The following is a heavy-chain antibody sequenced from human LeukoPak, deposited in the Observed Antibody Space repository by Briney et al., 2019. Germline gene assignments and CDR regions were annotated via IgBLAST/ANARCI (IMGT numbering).Heavy chain of an antibody. CDR2: INHSGST. J-gene: IGHJ3*02. CDR3: ARSRARSLYDILTAPRGVDAFDI. V-gene: IGHV4-34*01. D-gene: IGHD3-9*01. Sequence: PPETLSLTCAVYGGSFSGYYWSWIRQPPGKGLEWIGEINHSGSTNYNPSLKSRVTISVDTSKNQFSLKLSSVTAADTAVYYCARSRARSLYDILTAPRGVDAFDIWGQGTMVTVSS. CDR1: GGSFSGYY.